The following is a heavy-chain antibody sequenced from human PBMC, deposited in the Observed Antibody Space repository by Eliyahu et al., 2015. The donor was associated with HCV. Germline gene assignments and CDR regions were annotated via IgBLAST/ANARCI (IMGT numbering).Heavy chain of an antibody. J-gene: IGHJ3*02. V-gene: IGHV1-69*01. CDR2: IIPIFGTA. D-gene: IGHD3-22*01. CDR1: GGTXSSYA. CDR3: ARDPRDSSGYGRIHDAFDI. Sequence: QVQLVQSGAEVKKPGSSVKVSCKASGGTXSSYAISWVRQAPGQGLEWMGGIIPIFGTANYAQKFQGRVTITADESTSTAYMELSSLRSEDTAVYYCARDPRDSSGYGRIHDAFDIWGQGTMVTVSS.